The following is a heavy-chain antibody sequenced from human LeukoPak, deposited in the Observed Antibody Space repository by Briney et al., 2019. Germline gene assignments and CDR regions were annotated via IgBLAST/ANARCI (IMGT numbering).Heavy chain of an antibody. CDR3: ARETPVVTMVRGVISHYYYMDV. J-gene: IGHJ6*03. D-gene: IGHD3-10*01. CDR2: ISSSGSTI. Sequence: GGSLRLSCAASGFTFSDYYMSWIRQAPGKGLEWVSYISSSGSTIYYADSVKGRFTISRDNAKNSLYLQMNSLRAEDTAVYYCARETPVVTMVRGVISHYYYMDVWGKGITVTVSS. CDR1: GFTFSDYY. V-gene: IGHV3-11*04.